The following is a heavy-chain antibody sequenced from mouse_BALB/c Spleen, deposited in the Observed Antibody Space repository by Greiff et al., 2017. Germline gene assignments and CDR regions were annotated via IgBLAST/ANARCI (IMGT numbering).Heavy chain of an antibody. Sequence: QVQLQQSGAELVKPGASVKLSCKTSGYTFTSYWIQWVKQRPGQGLGWIGEIFPGTGTTYYNEKFKGKATLTIDTSSSTAYMQLSSLTSEDSAVYFCARMDGNYEAWFAYWGQGTLVTVSA. V-gene: IGHV1S132*01. J-gene: IGHJ3*01. CDR1: GYTFTSYW. CDR2: IFPGTGTT. D-gene: IGHD2-1*01. CDR3: ARMDGNYEAWFAY.